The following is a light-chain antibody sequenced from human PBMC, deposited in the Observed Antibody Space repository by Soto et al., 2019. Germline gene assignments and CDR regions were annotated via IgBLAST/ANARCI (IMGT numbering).Light chain of an antibody. V-gene: IGLV4-69*02. CDR1: SGHSSSV. CDR3: QSWATGIVV. CDR2: VNSDGSH. Sequence: QLVLTQTPSASASLGASVKLTCTLTSGHSSSVVAWHQQQPGRGPRFLVKVNSDGSHTGGDGTPDRISGSGSGAERYLTISGLQSEDEADYYCQSWATGIVVFGGGTKLTVL. J-gene: IGLJ2*01.